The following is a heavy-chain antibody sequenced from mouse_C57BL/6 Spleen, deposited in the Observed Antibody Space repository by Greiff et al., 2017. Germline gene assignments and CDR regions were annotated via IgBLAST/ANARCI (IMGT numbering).Heavy chain of an antibody. Sequence: VQLKQSGAELVRPGASVKLSCTASGFNIKDDYMHWVKQRPEQGLEWIGWIDPENGDTEYASKFQGKATITADTSSNTAYLQLSSLTSEDTAVYYCTLRWDAMDYWGQGTSVTVSS. CDR3: TLRWDAMDY. J-gene: IGHJ4*01. D-gene: IGHD2-3*01. CDR1: GFNIKDDY. CDR2: IDPENGDT. V-gene: IGHV14-4*01.